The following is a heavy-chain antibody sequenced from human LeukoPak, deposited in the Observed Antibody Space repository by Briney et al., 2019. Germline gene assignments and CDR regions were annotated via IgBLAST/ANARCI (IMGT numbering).Heavy chain of an antibody. CDR3: ARVLGDIVVVVADEYFQH. D-gene: IGHD2-15*01. V-gene: IGHV1-2*02. J-gene: IGHJ1*01. CDR2: INPNSGGT. Sequence: ASVKVSCKASGYTFTGYYMHWVRQAPGQGLEWMGWINPNSGGTNYAQKFQGRVTMTRDTSISTAYMELSRLRSDDTAVYYCARVLGDIVVVVADEYFQHWGQGTLVTVSS. CDR1: GYTFTGYY.